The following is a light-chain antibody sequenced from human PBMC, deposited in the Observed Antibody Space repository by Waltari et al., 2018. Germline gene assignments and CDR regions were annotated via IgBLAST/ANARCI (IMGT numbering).Light chain of an antibody. V-gene: IGKV1-5*03. CDR2: KAS. Sequence: IQMTQSPSTLSASVGDRVTITCRASQYVKNNLAWYQQKPGKAPKVLIHKASRLEGGVPSRFSGSGSGTEFTLTISSLQPDDFATYYCQEYDRLPVTFGGGTRVEIK. CDR1: QYVKNN. J-gene: IGKJ4*01. CDR3: QEYDRLPVT.